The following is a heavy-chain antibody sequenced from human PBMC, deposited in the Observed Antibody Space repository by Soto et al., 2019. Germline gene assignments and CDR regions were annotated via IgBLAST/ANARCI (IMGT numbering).Heavy chain of an antibody. Sequence: QITLKESGPTLVKPTQTLTLTCTFSGFSLSTIGEGVGWIRQPPGKALEWLALIYWDDDKHYSPSLKSRVTITKDTSKTQVVLTMTNMDPVDTATYYCARRRQAGGRLYFDSWGQGTLVAVSS. CDR2: IYWDDDK. CDR1: GFSLSTIGEG. V-gene: IGHV2-5*02. J-gene: IGHJ4*02. D-gene: IGHD6-6*01. CDR3: ARRRQAGGRLYFDS.